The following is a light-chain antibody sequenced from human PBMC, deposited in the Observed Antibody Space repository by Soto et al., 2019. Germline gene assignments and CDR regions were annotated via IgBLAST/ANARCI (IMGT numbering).Light chain of an antibody. V-gene: IGLV1-47*01. Sequence: QSVLTQPPSASGTPGQRVTISCSGSCSNIGSNYVYWYQQLPGTAPKLLIYRNDQQPPGVPDRFSGSKSGASASLAISGLQSEEEADYYCAEWDGSFTVLFGGGTKLTVL. CDR2: RND. J-gene: IGLJ2*01. CDR3: AEWDGSFTVL. CDR1: CSNIGSNY.